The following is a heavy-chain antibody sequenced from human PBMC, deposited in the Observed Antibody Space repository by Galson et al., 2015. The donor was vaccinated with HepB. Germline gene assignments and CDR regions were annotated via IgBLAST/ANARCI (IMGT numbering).Heavy chain of an antibody. CDR1: GFTFSSYS. D-gene: IGHD3/OR15-3a*01. CDR2: ISSSSSTI. V-gene: IGHV3-48*02. J-gene: IGHJ6*02. Sequence: SLRLSCAASGFTFSSYSMNWVRQAPGKGLEWVSYISSSSSTIYYADSVKGRFTISRDNAKNSLYLQMNSLRDEDTAVYYCARGQISLCSYDFLSSYYGMDVWGQGTTVTVSS. CDR3: ARGQISLCSYDFLSSYYGMDV.